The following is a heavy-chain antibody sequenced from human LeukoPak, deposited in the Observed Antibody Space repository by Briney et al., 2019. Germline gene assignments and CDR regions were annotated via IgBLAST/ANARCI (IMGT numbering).Heavy chain of an antibody. D-gene: IGHD6-19*01. CDR3: ARDEEAVAGQY. V-gene: IGHV3-21*01. J-gene: IGHJ4*02. Sequence: PGGSLRHSCAASGFTFSSYSMNWVRPAPGKGLEWVSSISSGSSYIYYADSVKGRFTISRDNAKNSLYLQMNSLRAEDTAVYYCARDEEAVAGQYWGQGTLVTVSS. CDR2: ISSGSSYI. CDR1: GFTFSSYS.